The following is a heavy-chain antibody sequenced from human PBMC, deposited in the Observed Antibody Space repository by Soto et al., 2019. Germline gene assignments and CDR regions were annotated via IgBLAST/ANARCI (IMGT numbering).Heavy chain of an antibody. CDR1: GFTFGDYA. CDR2: IRSKAYGGTT. V-gene: IGHV3-49*03. CDR3: TRDKWELLRLYYYYGMDV. Sequence: GGSLRLSCTASGFTFGDYAMSWFRQAPGKGLEWVGFIRSKAYGGTTEYAASVKGRFTISRDDSKSIAYLQMNSLKTEDTAVYYCTRDKWELLRLYYYYGMDVWGQGTTVTVSS. D-gene: IGHD1-26*01. J-gene: IGHJ6*02.